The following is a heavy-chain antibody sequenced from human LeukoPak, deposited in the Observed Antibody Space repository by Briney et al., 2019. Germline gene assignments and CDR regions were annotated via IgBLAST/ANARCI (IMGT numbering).Heavy chain of an antibody. V-gene: IGHV3-69-1*01. Sequence: KPGGSLRLSCAASGFAISTYAMAWVRQAPGKGLEWISSLSSGRSPSYSDPLEGRLTMSSDNARNTLYLQMDNLRGEDTAMYYCARQLGYCAAGTCYFDSWGHGTQVTVSS. D-gene: IGHD2-8*02. CDR2: LSSGRSP. CDR1: GFAISTYA. CDR3: ARQLGYCAAGTCYFDS. J-gene: IGHJ4*01.